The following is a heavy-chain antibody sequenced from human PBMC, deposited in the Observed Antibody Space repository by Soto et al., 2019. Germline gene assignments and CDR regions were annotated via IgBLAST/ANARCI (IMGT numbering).Heavy chain of an antibody. D-gene: IGHD2-15*01. CDR2: ISGSGGST. V-gene: IGHV3-23*01. J-gene: IGHJ4*02. Sequence: GGSLRLSCAASGFTFSSYAMSWVRQAPGKGLEWVSAISGSGGSTYYADSVKGRFTISRDNSKNTLYLQMNSLRAEDTAVYYCAKTPQYCSGGSCWGWGGGNYFDYWGQGTLVTVSS. CDR1: GFTFSSYA. CDR3: AKTPQYCSGGSCWGWGGGNYFDY.